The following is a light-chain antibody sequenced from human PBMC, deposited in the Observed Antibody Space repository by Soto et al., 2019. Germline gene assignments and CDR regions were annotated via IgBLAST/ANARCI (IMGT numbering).Light chain of an antibody. V-gene: IGLV2-14*01. CDR3: GSYTSGRAPFV. Sequence: QSALTQPAAVSGSPGQSITISCTGTSSDVGGYNYVSWYQQPPGKAPKLMIYEVSNRPSGVSSRFYGSKSGNTASLTISGLQAEDEADYYCGSYTSGRAPFVFGAGTKLTVL. CDR2: EVS. J-gene: IGLJ1*01. CDR1: SSDVGGYNY.